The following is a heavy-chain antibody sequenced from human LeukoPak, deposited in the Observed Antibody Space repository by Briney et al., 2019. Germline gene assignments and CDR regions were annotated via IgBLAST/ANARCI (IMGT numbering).Heavy chain of an antibody. CDR1: GFTFSDHY. V-gene: IGHV3-72*01. Sequence: GGPLRLSCAASGFTFSDHYMDWVRQAPGKWLEWVGRTRNKANSYTTEYAASVKGRFTISRDDSKNSLYLQMNSLKTEDTAVYYCATLETYYYDSSGPYAFDIWGQGTMVTVSS. J-gene: IGHJ3*02. D-gene: IGHD3-22*01. CDR2: TRNKANSYTT. CDR3: ATLETYYYDSSGPYAFDI.